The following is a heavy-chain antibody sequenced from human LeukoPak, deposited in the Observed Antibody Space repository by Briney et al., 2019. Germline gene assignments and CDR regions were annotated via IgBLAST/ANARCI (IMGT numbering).Heavy chain of an antibody. CDR3: ASYRYGSSFAFDI. CDR2: IYSGGST. V-gene: IGHV3-66*01. Sequence: GGSLRLSCAASGFTVSTNYMSWVRQAPGKGLEWVSVIYSGGSTYYADSVKGRFTISRDNSKNTLYLQMNSLRAEDTAVYYCASYRYGSSFAFDIWGQGTMVTVSS. CDR1: GFTVSTNY. J-gene: IGHJ3*02. D-gene: IGHD6-6*01.